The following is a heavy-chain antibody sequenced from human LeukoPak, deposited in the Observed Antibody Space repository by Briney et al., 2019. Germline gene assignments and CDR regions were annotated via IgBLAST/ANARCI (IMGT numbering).Heavy chain of an antibody. CDR2: ISYDGSNK. Sequence: GGSLRLSCAASGFTFSSYGIHWVRQAPGKGLEWVAVISYDGSNKYYADSVKGRFTISRDNAKNTLYLQMNSLRPEDTALYYCAGVGYSYAYWGQGTLVTVSS. D-gene: IGHD5-18*01. CDR1: GFTFSSYG. V-gene: IGHV3-30*03. J-gene: IGHJ4*02. CDR3: AGVGYSYAY.